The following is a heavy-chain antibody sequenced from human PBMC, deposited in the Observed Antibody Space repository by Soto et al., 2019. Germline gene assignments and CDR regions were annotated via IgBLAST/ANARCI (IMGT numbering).Heavy chain of an antibody. CDR1: GYIFSTNW. D-gene: IGHD3-10*01. Sequence: VESLTISCKASGYIFSTNWIAWVLHVPGKGLEWMGSIFPADSDIRYNPSFQGQVAISVDKSIDTAYLQWSSLKASDTGTFYCAKHNYFGSGSSFYYHRSDLWGQGTTVTVSS. CDR3: AKHNYFGSGSSFYYHRSDL. V-gene: IGHV5-51*01. J-gene: IGHJ6*01. CDR2: IFPADSDI.